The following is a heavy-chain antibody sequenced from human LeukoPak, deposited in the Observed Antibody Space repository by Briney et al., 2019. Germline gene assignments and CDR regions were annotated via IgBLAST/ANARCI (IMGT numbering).Heavy chain of an antibody. J-gene: IGHJ5*02. Sequence: SETLSLTCTVSGGSISSSSYYWGWIRQPPGKGLEWIGSIYYSGSTYYNPSLKSRVTISVDTSKNQFSLKLISVTAADTAVYYCAREVTGWFDPWGQGTLVTVSS. CDR3: AREVTGWFDP. CDR2: IYYSGST. V-gene: IGHV4-39*07. CDR1: GGSISSSSYY.